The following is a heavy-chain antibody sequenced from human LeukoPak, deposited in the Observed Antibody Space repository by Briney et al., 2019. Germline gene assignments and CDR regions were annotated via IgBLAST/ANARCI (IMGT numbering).Heavy chain of an antibody. D-gene: IGHD5-18*01. CDR1: GYSFTSYW. CDR2: IYPGDSDT. CDR3: ARHRDTAVRDAFDI. V-gene: IGHV5-51*01. Sequence: GESLKISCEGSGYSFTSYWIGWVRQMPGKGVEWMGIIYPGDSDTRYSPSFQGQVTISADKSISTAYLQWSSLKASDTAMYYCARHRDTAVRDAFDIWGQGTMVTVSS. J-gene: IGHJ3*02.